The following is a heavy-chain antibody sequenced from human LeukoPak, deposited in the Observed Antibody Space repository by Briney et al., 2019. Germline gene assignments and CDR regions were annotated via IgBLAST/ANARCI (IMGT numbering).Heavy chain of an antibody. D-gene: IGHD3-22*01. J-gene: IGHJ4*02. CDR3: ARDPGGYYDNSGYYFFDY. CDR2: IDYSGSA. Sequence: PSETLSLTRTLSGGSLSRTYYWGWIRQAPGRGLEWIGSIDYSGSAYYNPSLKSRVTISVDPSKNQFSLKLSSVTAADTAVYYCARDPGGYYDNSGYYFFDYWGQGTLVTVSS. V-gene: IGHV4-39*07. CDR1: GGSLSRTYY.